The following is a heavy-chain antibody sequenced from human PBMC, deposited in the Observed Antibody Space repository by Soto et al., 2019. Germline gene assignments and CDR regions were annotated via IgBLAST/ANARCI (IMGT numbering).Heavy chain of an antibody. D-gene: IGHD6-19*01. CDR3: ARQRGRDSSGWYDYYYGMDV. J-gene: IGHJ6*02. CDR2: IYPGDSDT. CDR1: GYSFTSYW. V-gene: IGHV5-51*01. Sequence: PGESLKISCKGSGYSFTSYWIGWVRQMPGKGLEWMGIIYPGDSDTRYSPSFQGQVTISADKSISTAYLQWSSLKASDTAMYYCARQRGRDSSGWYDYYYGMDVWGQGTTVTVSS.